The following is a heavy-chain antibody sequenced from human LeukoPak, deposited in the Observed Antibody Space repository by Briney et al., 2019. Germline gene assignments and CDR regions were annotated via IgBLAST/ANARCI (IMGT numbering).Heavy chain of an antibody. CDR3: AREGSSSWYGDWFDP. Sequence: ASVKVSCKASGGTFSSYAISWVRQAPGQGLEWMGGIIPIFGTANYAQKFQGRVTITADESTSTAYMELSSLRSEDTAVYYCAREGSSSWYGDWFDPWGQGTLVTVSS. CDR2: IIPIFGTA. V-gene: IGHV1-69*01. D-gene: IGHD6-13*01. CDR1: GGTFSSYA. J-gene: IGHJ5*02.